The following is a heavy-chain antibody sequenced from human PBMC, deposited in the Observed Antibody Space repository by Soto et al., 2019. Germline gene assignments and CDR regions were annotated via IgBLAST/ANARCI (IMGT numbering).Heavy chain of an antibody. CDR1: GFTFSSYA. V-gene: IGHV3-23*01. CDR3: AKFHYSGSYYKVFYYCYGMDV. CDR2: ISGSGGST. Sequence: GGSLRLSCAASGFTFSSYAMSWVRQAPGKGLEWVSAISGSGGSTYYADSVKGRFTISRDNSKNTLYLQMNSLRAEDTDVYYCAKFHYSGSYYKVFYYCYGMDVWGQGTTVTVSS. D-gene: IGHD1-26*01. J-gene: IGHJ6*02.